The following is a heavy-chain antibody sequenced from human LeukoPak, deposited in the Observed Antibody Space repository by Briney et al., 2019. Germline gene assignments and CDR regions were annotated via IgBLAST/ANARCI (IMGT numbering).Heavy chain of an antibody. V-gene: IGHV1-2*02. CDR2: INPNSGGT. D-gene: IGHD3-16*02. J-gene: IGHJ4*02. CDR3: AREQGSITFGGVIAGPDY. Sequence: ASVKVSCKASGYIFTTYGISWVRQAPGQGLEWMGWINPNSGGTNYAQKFQGRVTMTRDTSISTAYMELSRLRSDDTAVYYCAREQGSITFGGVIAGPDYWGQGTLVTVSS. CDR1: GYIFTTYG.